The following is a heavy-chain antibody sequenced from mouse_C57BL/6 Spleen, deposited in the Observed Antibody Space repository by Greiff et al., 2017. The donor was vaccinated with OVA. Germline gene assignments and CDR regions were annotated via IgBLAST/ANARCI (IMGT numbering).Heavy chain of an antibody. J-gene: IGHJ2*01. Sequence: QVQLQQPGAELVMPGASVKLSCKASGYTFTSYWMHWVKQRPGQGLEWIGEIDPSDSYTNYNQKFKGKSTLTVDKSSSTAYLQLSSLTSEDTAVYYCAREGIYYGNYGDYWGQGTTLTVSS. CDR1: GYTFTSYW. D-gene: IGHD2-1*01. CDR2: IDPSDSYT. CDR3: AREGIYYGNYGDY. V-gene: IGHV1-69*01.